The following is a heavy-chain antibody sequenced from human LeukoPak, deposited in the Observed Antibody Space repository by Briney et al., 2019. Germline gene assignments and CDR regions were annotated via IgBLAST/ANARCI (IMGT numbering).Heavy chain of an antibody. CDR1: GYTFTGYY. CDR2: INPNSGGT. V-gene: IGHV1-2*02. J-gene: IGHJ4*02. D-gene: IGHD5-12*01. Sequence: GASVKVSCKASGYTFTGYYMHWVRQAPGQGLEWMGWINPNSGGTNYAQKFQGRVTMTRDTSISTAYMELSSLRAEDTAVYYCARGPRGIVATENDYWGQGTLVTVSS. CDR3: ARGPRGIVATENDY.